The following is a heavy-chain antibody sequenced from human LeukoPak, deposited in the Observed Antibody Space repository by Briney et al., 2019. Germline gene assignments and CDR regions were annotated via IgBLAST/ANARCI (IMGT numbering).Heavy chain of an antibody. CDR1: GFTFRSYG. V-gene: IGHV3-30*18. CDR3: AKVRYDYYGMDV. Sequence: GGSLRLSCVASGFTFRSYGMHWDRQAPGKGLEWVTFTSYDGSDKYYADSVRGRFTISRDNFKNTLYLQMNSLRVEDTAVYYCAKVRYDYYGMDVWGQGTTVTVSS. CDR2: TSYDGSDK. D-gene: IGHD3-9*01. J-gene: IGHJ6*02.